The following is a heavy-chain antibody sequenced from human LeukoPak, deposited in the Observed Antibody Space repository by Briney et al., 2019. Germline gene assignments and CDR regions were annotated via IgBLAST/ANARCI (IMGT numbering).Heavy chain of an antibody. V-gene: IGHV4-34*01. CDR2: INHSGST. Sequence: SETLSLTCAVYGGSFSGYYWSWIRQPPGKGLEWIGEINHSGSTNYNPSLKSRVTISVDTSKNQFSLKLSSVTAADTAVYYYAREDGDYAANFDYWGQGTLVTVSS. D-gene: IGHD4-17*01. J-gene: IGHJ4*02. CDR1: GGSFSGYY. CDR3: AREDGDYAANFDY.